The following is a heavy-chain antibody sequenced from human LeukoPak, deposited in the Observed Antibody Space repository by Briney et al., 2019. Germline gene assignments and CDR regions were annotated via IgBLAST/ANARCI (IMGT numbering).Heavy chain of an antibody. J-gene: IGHJ6*02. D-gene: IGHD3-10*01. CDR3: ARHPASPIWFGELAGYYYYDMDV. CDR1: GGSISSYY. CDR2: IYYSGST. V-gene: IGHV4-59*08. Sequence: SETLSLTCTVSGGSISSYYWSWIRQPPGKGLEWIGYIYYSGSTNYNPSLKSRVTISVDTSKNQFSLKLSSVTAADTAVYYCARHPASPIWFGELAGYYYYDMDVWGQGTTVTVSS.